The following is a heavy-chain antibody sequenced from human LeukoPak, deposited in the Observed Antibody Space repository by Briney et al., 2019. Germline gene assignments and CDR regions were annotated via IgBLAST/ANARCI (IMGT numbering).Heavy chain of an antibody. Sequence: GGSLRLSCAASGFTFSSYAMSWVRQAPGKGLEWVSAISGSGGSTYYADSVKGRFTISRDNSKNTLYLQMNSLRAEDTAVYYCATAIVGAEESDYSGQGTLVTVSS. CDR1: GFTFSSYA. J-gene: IGHJ4*02. V-gene: IGHV3-23*01. CDR2: ISGSGGST. CDR3: ATAIVGAEESDY. D-gene: IGHD1-26*01.